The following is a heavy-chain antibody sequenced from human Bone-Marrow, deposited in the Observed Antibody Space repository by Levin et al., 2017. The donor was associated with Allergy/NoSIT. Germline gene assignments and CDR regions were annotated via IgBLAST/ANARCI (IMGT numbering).Heavy chain of an antibody. V-gene: IGHV3-7*01. J-gene: IGHJ4*02. CDR1: GFTFTNYW. CDR2: TNQDGSET. CDR3: AGDATRGGDFDY. Sequence: PGGSLRLSCTASGFTFTNYWMAWVRQGPGKGLECVAKTNQDGSETYYVDSVKGRFTLSRDNAKHSLFLQMDSLRVEDTALYYCAGDATRGGDFDYWGQGALVTVSS. D-gene: IGHD2-2*01.